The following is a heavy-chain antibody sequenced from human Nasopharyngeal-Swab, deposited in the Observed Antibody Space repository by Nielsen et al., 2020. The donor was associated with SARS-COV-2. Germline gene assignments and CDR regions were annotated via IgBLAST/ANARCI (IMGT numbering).Heavy chain of an antibody. J-gene: IGHJ4*02. CDR3: ATRYSSSLGGNY. CDR2: ISGSGGST. Sequence: GESLKISCAASGFTFSSYAMSWVRQAPGKGLEWVSAISGSGGSTYYADSVKGRFTISRDNSKNTLYLQMNSLRAEDTAVYYCATRYSSSLGGNYWGQGTLVIVSS. D-gene: IGHD6-13*01. V-gene: IGHV3-23*01. CDR1: GFTFSSYA.